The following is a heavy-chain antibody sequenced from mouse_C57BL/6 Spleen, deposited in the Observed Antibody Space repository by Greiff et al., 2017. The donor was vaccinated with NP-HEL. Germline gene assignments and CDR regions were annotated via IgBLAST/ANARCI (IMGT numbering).Heavy chain of an antibody. CDR2: IDPSDSET. Sequence: QVQLKQPGAELVRPGSSVKLSCKASGYTFTSYWMHWVKQRPIQGLEWIGNIDPSDSETHYNQKFKDKATLTVDKSSSTAYMQLSSLTSEDSAVYYCARIGIYGSIYFDYWGQGATLTVSS. CDR1: GYTFTSYW. J-gene: IGHJ2*01. V-gene: IGHV1-52*01. D-gene: IGHD1-1*01. CDR3: ARIGIYGSIYFDY.